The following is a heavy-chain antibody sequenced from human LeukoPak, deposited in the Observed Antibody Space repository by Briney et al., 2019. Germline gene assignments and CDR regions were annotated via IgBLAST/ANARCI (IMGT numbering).Heavy chain of an antibody. J-gene: IGHJ4*02. CDR3: ARDPGIAADANCPDS. D-gene: IGHD6-13*01. Sequence: PGGSLRLSCAASGFTFSNYWMHWVRQAPGKGLVWVSRINDDGSSTSYADSVKGRFTISRDDAKNTVYLQMNSLRVEDTAVYYCARDPGIAADANCPDSWGQGTLVTVSS. V-gene: IGHV3-74*01. CDR2: INDDGSST. CDR1: GFTFSNYW.